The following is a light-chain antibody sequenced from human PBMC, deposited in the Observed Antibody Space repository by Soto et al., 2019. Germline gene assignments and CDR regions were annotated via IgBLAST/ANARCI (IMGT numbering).Light chain of an antibody. CDR3: LQDFGYPRT. CDR1: QGIRNE. J-gene: IGKJ1*01. Sequence: ATQMTQSPSSLSASVGDTVTITCRASQGIRNELAWYQQAPGKAPKLLIYAASSVQSGVPSRFSGSGSDTDFILTISSLQPEDFATYYCLQDFGYPRTFGQGTKVEI. CDR2: AAS. V-gene: IGKV1-6*01.